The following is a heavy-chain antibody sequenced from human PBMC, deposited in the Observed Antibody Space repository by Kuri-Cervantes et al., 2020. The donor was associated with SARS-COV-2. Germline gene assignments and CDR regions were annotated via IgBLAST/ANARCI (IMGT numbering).Heavy chain of an antibody. CDR2: ISYDGSNK. CDR3: ASSSPATVTYPFDY. J-gene: IGHJ4*02. Sequence: GGSLRLSCAAAGFTFSDYAVHWVRQAPGKGLEWVAVISYDGSNKYYADSAKGRFTISRDNSKNTLYLQMNSLRAEDTAVYYCASSSPATVTYPFDYWGQGTLVTVSS. CDR1: GFTFSDYA. V-gene: IGHV3-30*04. D-gene: IGHD4-17*01.